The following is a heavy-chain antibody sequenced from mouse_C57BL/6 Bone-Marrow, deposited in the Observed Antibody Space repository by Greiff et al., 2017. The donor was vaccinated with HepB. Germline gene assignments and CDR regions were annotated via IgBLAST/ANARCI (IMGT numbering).Heavy chain of an antibody. CDR1: GFTFSSYG. Sequence: EVKVVESGGDLVKPGGSLKLSCAASGFTFSSYGMSWVRQTPDKRLEWVATISSGGSYTYYPDSVKGRVTISRDHAKNTLYLQMSSLKSEDTAMYYCARHRREFAYWGQGTLVTVSA. J-gene: IGHJ3*01. V-gene: IGHV5-6*01. CDR2: ISSGGSYT. CDR3: ARHRREFAY.